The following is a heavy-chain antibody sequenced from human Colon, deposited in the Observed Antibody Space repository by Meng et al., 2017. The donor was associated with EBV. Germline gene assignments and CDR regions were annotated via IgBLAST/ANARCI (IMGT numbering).Heavy chain of an antibody. CDR3: ARGDLDGDCYYCLDF. CDR1: GGSISSSNW. CDR2: IYHSGST. Sequence: GQGQERAPGVEKPSGTLSLPCAVLGGSISSSNWWSWVRQPPGKGLEWIGEIYHSGSTNYNPSLKSRVAISVDTSQNQFSRRLNSVTAADSAIYSCARGDLDGDCYYCLDFWGQGALVTVSS. V-gene: IGHV4-4*02. J-gene: IGHJ4*02. D-gene: IGHD2-21*02.